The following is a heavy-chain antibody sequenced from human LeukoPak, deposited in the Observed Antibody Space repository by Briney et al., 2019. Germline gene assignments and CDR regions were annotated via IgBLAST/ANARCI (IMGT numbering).Heavy chain of an antibody. Sequence: GGSLRLSCEASGFTFHDSYMTWIRQAPGKGLEWVSAISGSGGSTYYADSVKGRFTISRDNSKNTLYLQMNSLRAEDTAVYYCATTGHDFYYYYMDVWGKGTTVTVSS. J-gene: IGHJ6*03. CDR2: ISGSGGST. CDR3: ATTGHDFYYYYMDV. V-gene: IGHV3-23*01. CDR1: GFTFHDSY. D-gene: IGHD1-14*01.